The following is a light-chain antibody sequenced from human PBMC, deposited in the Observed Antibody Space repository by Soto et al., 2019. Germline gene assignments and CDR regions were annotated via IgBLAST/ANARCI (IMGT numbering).Light chain of an antibody. CDR1: RSNIGSNY. CDR2: RNN. CDR3: AAWDDSLSALFV. J-gene: IGLJ1*01. Sequence: QSVLTQPPSASGTPGQRVTISCSGSRSNIGSNYVYWYQQLPGTAPKLLIYRNNQRPSGVPDRFSGSKSGTSASLAISGLRSEDEADYYCAAWDDSLSALFVFGTGTQLTVL. V-gene: IGLV1-47*01.